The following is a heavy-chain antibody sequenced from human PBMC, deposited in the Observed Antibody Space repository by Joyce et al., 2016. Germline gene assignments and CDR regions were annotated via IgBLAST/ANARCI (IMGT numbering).Heavy chain of an antibody. J-gene: IGHJ3*02. D-gene: IGHD1-26*01. CDR2: ISYRGTTI. V-gene: IGHV3-11*04. CDR3: ARVRTPMIMSGAFDI. CDR1: GFTFYDYY. Sequence: QVQLVESGGGLVKPGGSLRLSCAASGFTFYDYYMTWIRKAPGKGLVWVSSISYRGTTIYYADSVKGRFTVSRDNAKSSLLLQMNSLRVDDTALYYCARVRTPMIMSGAFDIWGQGTMVTVSS.